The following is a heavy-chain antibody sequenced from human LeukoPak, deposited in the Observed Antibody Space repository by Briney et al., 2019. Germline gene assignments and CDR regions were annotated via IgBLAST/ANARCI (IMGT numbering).Heavy chain of an antibody. CDR2: ISGSGGST. Sequence: GGSLRLSCAASGFTFSSYAMSWVRQAPGKGLEWVSAISGSGGSTYYADSVKGRFTISRDNSKNTLYLQMNSLRAEDTAVYYCANSFYDYVCGSPPHWFDPWGQGTLVTVSS. V-gene: IGHV3-23*01. J-gene: IGHJ5*02. CDR3: ANSFYDYVCGSPPHWFDP. CDR1: GFTFSSYA. D-gene: IGHD3-16*01.